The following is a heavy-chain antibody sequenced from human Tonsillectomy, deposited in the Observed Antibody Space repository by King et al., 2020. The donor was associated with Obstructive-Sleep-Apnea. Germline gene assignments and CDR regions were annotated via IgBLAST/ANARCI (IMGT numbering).Heavy chain of an antibody. CDR3: TTDLRPGIAAPGTNA. CDR1: GVTFSNAW. Sequence: VQLVESGGGLVKPGESLRLPCAASGVTFSNAWRGWVRQSSGKGLEWVGRIKIKGYYGSTDYAAPVQGRFTILRDDSKKTPHLQMNSLKDEDTAVYYCTTDLRPGIAAPGTNAWGQGTLVTVSS. J-gene: IGHJ4*02. CDR2: IKIKGYYGST. D-gene: IGHD6-13*01. V-gene: IGHV3-15*01.